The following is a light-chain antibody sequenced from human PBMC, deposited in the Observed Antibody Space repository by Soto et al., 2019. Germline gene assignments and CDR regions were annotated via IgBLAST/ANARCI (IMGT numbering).Light chain of an antibody. Sequence: QSVLTQPPSASGTPGQRVTISCSGSNSNIGKNYVYWYRQLPGTAPKLLIYRNNQRPSGVPDPFSGSKSGTSASLAISGLRSEDEADYYCAAWDDSLSGHELFGGGTKLTVL. CDR1: NSNIGKNY. CDR3: AAWDDSLSGHEL. CDR2: RNN. J-gene: IGLJ2*01. V-gene: IGLV1-47*01.